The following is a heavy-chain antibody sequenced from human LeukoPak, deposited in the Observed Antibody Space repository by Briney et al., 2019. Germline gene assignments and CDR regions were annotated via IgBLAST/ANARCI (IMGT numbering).Heavy chain of an antibody. CDR3: ATESYGSGRN. Sequence: GEFLKISCKGSGYIFTNSWIGWVPQMPGKGLEWMGIISPGNSDTRYSPSFQGQVTISADKSISTAYLQWSSLKASDTAMYYCATESYGSGRNWGQGTLVTVSS. CDR2: ISPGNSDT. V-gene: IGHV5-51*01. J-gene: IGHJ4*02. CDR1: GYIFTNSW. D-gene: IGHD3-10*01.